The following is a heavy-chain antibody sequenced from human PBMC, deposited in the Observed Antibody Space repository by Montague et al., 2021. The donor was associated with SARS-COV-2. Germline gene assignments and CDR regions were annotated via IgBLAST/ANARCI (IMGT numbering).Heavy chain of an antibody. CDR1: GDSVSSNSAA. J-gene: IGHJ6*02. V-gene: IGHV6-1*01. D-gene: IGHD6-13*01. CDR3: ASGRMVPYSSSWTTLYYYYGMDV. CDR2: TYYRSKWYN. Sequence: CAISGDSVSSNSAAWNWIRQSPSRGLEWLGRTYYRSKWYNDYAVSVKSXITTNPDTSKNQFSLQLNSVTPEDTAVYYCASGRMVPYSSSWTTLYYYYGMDVWGQGTTVTVSS.